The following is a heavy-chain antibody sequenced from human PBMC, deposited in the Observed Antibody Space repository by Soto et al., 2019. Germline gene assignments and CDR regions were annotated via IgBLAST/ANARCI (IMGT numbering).Heavy chain of an antibody. J-gene: IGHJ6*02. CDR3: ARHGPEQLARFTPYYYYGMGV. Sequence: SVKVSCKASGGTFSSYAISWVRQAPGQGLEWMGGIIPIFGTANYAQKFQGRVTITADKSTSTAYMELSSLRSEDTAVYYCARHGPEQLARFTPYYYYGMGVWGQGTTVTVSS. CDR1: GGTFSSYA. D-gene: IGHD6-6*01. V-gene: IGHV1-69*06. CDR2: IIPIFGTA.